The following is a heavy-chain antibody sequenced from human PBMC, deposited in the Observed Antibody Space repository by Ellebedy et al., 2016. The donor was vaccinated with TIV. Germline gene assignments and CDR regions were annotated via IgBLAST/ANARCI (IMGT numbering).Heavy chain of an antibody. D-gene: IGHD2-2*01. CDR3: ARRCSSTSCYPTYYGMDVGIIV. CDR1: GGSISSSSYY. V-gene: IGHV4-39*01. J-gene: IGHJ6*02. CDR2: IYYSGST. Sequence: MPSETLSLTCTVSGGSISSSSYYWGWIRQPPGKGLEWIGIIYYSGSTYYNPSLKSRVTISVDTSKNQFSLKLSSVTAADTAVYYCARRCSSTSCYPTYYGMDVGIIVWGQGTTVTVSS.